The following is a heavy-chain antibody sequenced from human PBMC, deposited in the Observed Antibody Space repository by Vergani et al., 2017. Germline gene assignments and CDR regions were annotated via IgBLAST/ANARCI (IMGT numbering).Heavy chain of an antibody. CDR1: GYNFTSFD. CDR2: MNPKSGNT. CDR3: AIGVLDSTYCHNWFGP. D-gene: IGHD3/OR15-3a*01. V-gene: IGHV1-8*01. J-gene: IGHJ5*02. Sequence: QEQLLQSGAEVRKPGASVKVSCKASGYNFTSFDINWVRLATGQGLEWMGWMNPKSGNTAYAAKVQGRITMTRDSYTDTAYMEMKSLRSEDTAIYYCAIGVLDSTYCHNWFGPWGQGTVVTVSS.